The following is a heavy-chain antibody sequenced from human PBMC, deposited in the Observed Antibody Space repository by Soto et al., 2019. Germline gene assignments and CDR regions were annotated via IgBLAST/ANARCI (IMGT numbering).Heavy chain of an antibody. V-gene: IGHV3-33*01. D-gene: IGHD6-19*01. Sequence: QAGGSLRLSCAASGFTFNSHGMHWVRQAPGKGLEWLAAIWYDGSKEYYADSVQGRFTISRDNSKNTMYPQMNSLRAEDTAVYYCARDQSGIVVGGSDLCGQGTLVTVYS. CDR2: IWYDGSKE. CDR1: GFTFNSHG. J-gene: IGHJ5*02. CDR3: ARDQSGIVVGGSDL.